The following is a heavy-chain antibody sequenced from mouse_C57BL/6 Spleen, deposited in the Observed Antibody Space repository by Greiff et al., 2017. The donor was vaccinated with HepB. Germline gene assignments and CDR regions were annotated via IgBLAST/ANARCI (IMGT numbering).Heavy chain of an antibody. CDR3: ARDTTTVVATDYFDY. D-gene: IGHD1-1*01. V-gene: IGHV5-4*01. Sequence: EVQGVESGGGLVKPGGSLKHSCAASGFTFSSYAMSWVRQTPEKRLEWVATISDGGSYTYYPDNVKGRFTISRDNAKNNLYLQMSHLKSEDTAMYYCARDTTTVVATDYFDYWGQGTTLTVSS. CDR1: GFTFSSYA. CDR2: ISDGGSYT. J-gene: IGHJ2*01.